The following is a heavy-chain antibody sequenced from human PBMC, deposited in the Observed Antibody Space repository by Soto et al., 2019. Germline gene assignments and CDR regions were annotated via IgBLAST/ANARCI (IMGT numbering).Heavy chain of an antibody. CDR3: ARRGIGVAGIFDY. V-gene: IGHV3-7*03. Sequence: GGSLRLSCAASGFTFSSYSMNWVRQAPGKGLEWVARVNQDRNEKYYVDSLKGRFTISRDNAKNSIYLQMDSLRVEDTAVYYCARRGIGVAGIFDYWGQGALVTVSS. CDR2: VNQDRNEK. J-gene: IGHJ4*02. D-gene: IGHD6-19*01. CDR1: GFTFSSYS.